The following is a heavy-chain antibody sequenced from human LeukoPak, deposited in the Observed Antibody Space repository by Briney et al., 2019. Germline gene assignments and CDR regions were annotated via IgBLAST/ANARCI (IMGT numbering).Heavy chain of an antibody. CDR3: ARPGRQDSYNGHYWYFDL. D-gene: IGHD5-24*01. CDR1: GGSITNYY. J-gene: IGHJ2*01. Sequence: SETLSLTCTVSGGSITNYYWNWIRQPPGKDLEWIGCVSYSGRTHYSSALKSRVTISVDTSKNQFSLNLRSVTAADTAVYYCARPGRQDSYNGHYWYFDLWGRGTLVTVSS. V-gene: IGHV4-59*01. CDR2: VSYSGRT.